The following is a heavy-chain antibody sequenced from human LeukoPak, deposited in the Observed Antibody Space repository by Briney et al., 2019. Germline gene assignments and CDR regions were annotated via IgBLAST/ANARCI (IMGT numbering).Heavy chain of an antibody. V-gene: IGHV1-8*01. Sequence: ASVKVSCKASGYTFTSYDINWVRQATGQGLEWMGWMNPNSGNTGYAQKFQGRVTMTRNTSISTAYMELSSLRSEDTAVYYCARDDCSGGSCQFDYWGQGTLVTVSS. J-gene: IGHJ4*02. CDR1: GYTFTSYD. CDR2: MNPNSGNT. D-gene: IGHD2-15*01. CDR3: ARDDCSGGSCQFDY.